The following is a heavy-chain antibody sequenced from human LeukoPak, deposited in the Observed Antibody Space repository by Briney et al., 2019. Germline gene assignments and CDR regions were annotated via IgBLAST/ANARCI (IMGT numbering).Heavy chain of an antibody. CDR3: ARARYGSGGYFFDF. CDR1: GFTFNSYW. Sequence: PVGALRLSCAASGFTFNSYWMSWVRQAPGKGLECVANIKQDGSEIYFVDSVKGRFTISRDNAKSSLYLQMNSLRGEDTAVYYCARARYGSGGYFFDFWGQGTLVSVSS. CDR2: IKQDGSEI. V-gene: IGHV3-7*04. J-gene: IGHJ4*02. D-gene: IGHD3-10*01.